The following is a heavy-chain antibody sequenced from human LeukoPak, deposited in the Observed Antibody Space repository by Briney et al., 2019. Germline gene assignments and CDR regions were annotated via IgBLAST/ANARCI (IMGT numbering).Heavy chain of an antibody. Sequence: PSETLSLTCTVSGGSISSYYWSWIRQPPGKGLEGIGYIYYSGSTNYNPSLKSRATISVDTSKNQFSLKLSSVTAADTAVYYCARGSWGFGELYYGMDVWGQGTTVTVSS. CDR1: GGSISSYY. V-gene: IGHV4-59*01. CDR2: IYYSGST. CDR3: ARGSWGFGELYYGMDV. D-gene: IGHD3-10*01. J-gene: IGHJ6*02.